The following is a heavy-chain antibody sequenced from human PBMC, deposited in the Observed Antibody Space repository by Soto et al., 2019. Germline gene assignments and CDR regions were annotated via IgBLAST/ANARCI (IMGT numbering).Heavy chain of an antibody. CDR1: GGTFSSYA. J-gene: IGHJ5*02. CDR3: ARPQYSSGWFNWFGP. Sequence: QVQLVQSGAEVKKPGSSVKVSCKASGGTFSSYAISWVRQAPGQGLEWMGGIIPIFGTANYAQKFQSRVTINADESPSTAYMELSSLRSEDTAVYSCARPQYSSGWFNWFGPWGQGPLVTVSS. CDR2: IIPIFGTA. V-gene: IGHV1-69*01. D-gene: IGHD6-19*01.